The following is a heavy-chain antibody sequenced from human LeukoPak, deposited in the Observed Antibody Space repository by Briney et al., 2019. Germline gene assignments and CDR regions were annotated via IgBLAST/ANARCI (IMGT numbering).Heavy chain of an antibody. CDR3: ARVLSYFGSGSYPAY. Sequence: GSLRLSCSASGFTFTSYWMHWVRQVPGKGLVWIAHVSPDGGRTDYADSVKGRFTVSRDNTNHILYLQMNRLTADDTAVYYCARVLSYFGSGSYPAYWGQGTLVTVSS. J-gene: IGHJ4*02. V-gene: IGHV3-74*01. CDR2: VSPDGGRT. CDR1: GFTFTSYW. D-gene: IGHD3-10*01.